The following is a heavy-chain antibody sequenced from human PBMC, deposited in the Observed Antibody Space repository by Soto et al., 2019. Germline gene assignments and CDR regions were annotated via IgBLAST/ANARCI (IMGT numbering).Heavy chain of an antibody. D-gene: IGHD3-16*01. V-gene: IGHV3-49*03. CDR2: IRSKAYGGTT. CDR1: GYSFTSYW. CDR3: TRGSYGY. Sequence: PGESLKISCKGSGYSFTSYWIGWFRQAPGKGLEWVGLIRSKAYGGTTENAASVKGRFTISRDDSKSIAYLQMNSLKTEDTAVYYCTRGSYGYWGQGTLVTVSS. J-gene: IGHJ4*02.